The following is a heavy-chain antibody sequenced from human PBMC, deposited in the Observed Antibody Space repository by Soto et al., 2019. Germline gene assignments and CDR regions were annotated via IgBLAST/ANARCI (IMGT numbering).Heavy chain of an antibody. J-gene: IGHJ3*02. V-gene: IGHV3-23*01. CDR2: ISGSGGST. CDR1: GFTFSSYA. Sequence: GGSLRLSCAASGFTFSSYAMSWVRQAPGKGLEWVSAISGSGGSTYYADSVKGRFTISRDNSKNTLYLQMNSLRAEDTAVYYCVCDDSTRQMHAFDMRREGTMVTVS. D-gene: IGHD6-13*01. CDR3: VCDDSTRQMHAFDM.